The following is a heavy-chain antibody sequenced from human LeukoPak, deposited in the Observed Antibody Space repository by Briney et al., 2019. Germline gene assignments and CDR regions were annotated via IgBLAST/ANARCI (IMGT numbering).Heavy chain of an antibody. J-gene: IGHJ6*02. CDR3: VRVRPIAAAQYPYYYYYGMDV. Sequence: SETLSLTCAVYGGSFSGYYWSWIRQPPGKGLEWIGEINHSGSTNYNPSLKSRVTISVDTSKNQFSLKLSSVTAADTAVYYCVRVRPIAAAQYPYYYYYGMDVWGQGTTVTVSS. V-gene: IGHV4-34*01. CDR1: GGSFSGYY. CDR2: INHSGST. D-gene: IGHD6-13*01.